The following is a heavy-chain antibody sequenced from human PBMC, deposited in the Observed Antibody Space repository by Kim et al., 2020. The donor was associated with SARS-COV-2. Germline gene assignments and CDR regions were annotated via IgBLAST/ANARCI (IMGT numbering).Heavy chain of an antibody. D-gene: IGHD3-3*01. Sequence: GGSLRLSCAASGFTFSSYGMHWVRQAPGKGLEWVAVISYDGSNKYYADSVKGRFTISRDNSKNTLYLQMNSLRAEDTAVYYCAKEISIFGVVIGGFDPWGQGTLVTVSS. CDR2: ISYDGSNK. CDR1: GFTFSSYG. V-gene: IGHV3-30*18. CDR3: AKEISIFGVVIGGFDP. J-gene: IGHJ5*02.